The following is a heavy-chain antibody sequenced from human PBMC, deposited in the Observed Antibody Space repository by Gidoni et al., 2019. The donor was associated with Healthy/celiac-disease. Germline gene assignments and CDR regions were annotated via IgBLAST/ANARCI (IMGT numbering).Heavy chain of an antibody. Sequence: QVQQVQSGAEVKKPGSSVKVSCKASGGTFSSSAISWVRQAPGQGLEWMGGIIPIFGTANYAKKCQGRVTITADKSTSTAYMELSSLRSEDTAVYYCARGEEYYYDSGRWYFDLWGRGTLVTVSS. CDR3: ARGEEYYYDSGRWYFDL. J-gene: IGHJ2*01. CDR1: GGTFSSSA. D-gene: IGHD3-22*01. CDR2: IIPIFGTA. V-gene: IGHV1-69*06.